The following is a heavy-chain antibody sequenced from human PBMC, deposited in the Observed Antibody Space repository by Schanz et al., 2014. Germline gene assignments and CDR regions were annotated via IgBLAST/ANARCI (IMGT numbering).Heavy chain of an antibody. CDR2: ISFSGNTI. CDR3: ATEGPRGTRQASNYCGAMDN. J-gene: IGHJ6*02. D-gene: IGHD1-1*01. V-gene: IGHV3-48*02. CDR1: GLIFSTYT. Sequence: EVQLVESGGGLVRPGGSLRLSCTTSGLIFSTYTLNWVRQAPGKGLEWLSYISFSGNTIYYADSGKGRFTISRDNAKNSDGRQMNRLREEDAAVYDGATEGPRGTRQASNYCGAMDNWGQGTKVTV.